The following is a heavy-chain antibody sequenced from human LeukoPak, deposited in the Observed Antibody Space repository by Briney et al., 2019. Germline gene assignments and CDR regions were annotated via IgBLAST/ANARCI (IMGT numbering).Heavy chain of an antibody. Sequence: SETLSLTCTVSGGSISSSSYYWGWIRQPPGKGLEWIGSIYYSGSTYYNPSLKSRVTISVDTSKNQFSLKLSSVTAADTAVYYCARHKGAMVPLFDYWGQGTLVTVSS. J-gene: IGHJ4*02. CDR3: ARHKGAMVPLFDY. V-gene: IGHV4-39*01. CDR2: IYYSGST. D-gene: IGHD5-18*01. CDR1: GGSISSSSYY.